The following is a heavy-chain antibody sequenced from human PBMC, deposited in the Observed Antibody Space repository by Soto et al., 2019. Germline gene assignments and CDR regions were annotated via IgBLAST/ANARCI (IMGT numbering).Heavy chain of an antibody. V-gene: IGHV4-39*02. Sequence: SETLSLTYTVSGGSISSSSYYWGWIRQPPGKGLEWIGSIYYSGSTYYNPSLKSRVTISVDTSKNQFSLKLSSVTAADTAVYYCARDSEHCSSTSCCGGVDYWGQGTLVTVSS. CDR2: IYYSGST. J-gene: IGHJ4*02. D-gene: IGHD2-2*01. CDR1: GGSISSSSYY. CDR3: ARDSEHCSSTSCCGGVDY.